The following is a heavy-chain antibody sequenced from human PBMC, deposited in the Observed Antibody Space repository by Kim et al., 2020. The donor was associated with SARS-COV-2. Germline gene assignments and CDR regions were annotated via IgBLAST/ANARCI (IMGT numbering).Heavy chain of an antibody. Sequence: ASVKVSCKASGYTFTSYGISWVRQAPGQGLEWMGWISAYNGNTNYAQKLQGRVTMTTDTSTSTAYMELRSLRSDDTAVYYCARITYDYDSSGYYYYFDYWGQGTLVTVSS. D-gene: IGHD3-22*01. J-gene: IGHJ4*02. CDR2: ISAYNGNT. CDR3: ARITYDYDSSGYYYYFDY. V-gene: IGHV1-18*01. CDR1: GYTFTSYG.